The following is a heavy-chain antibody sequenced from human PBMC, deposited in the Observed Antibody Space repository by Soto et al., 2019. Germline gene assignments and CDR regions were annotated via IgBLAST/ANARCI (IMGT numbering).Heavy chain of an antibody. CDR3: ARDRGYSTLDF. V-gene: IGHV3-7*01. CDR1: GFTFSTYW. D-gene: IGHD4-4*01. Sequence: GSLRLSCAASGFTFSTYWMSWVRQAPGRGLEWVANTDQDESEKNFVDSVKGRFTISRDNAKNSLYLQLNSLRAEDTAVYYCARDRGYSTLDFWGQGALVTVSS. CDR2: TDQDESEK. J-gene: IGHJ4*02.